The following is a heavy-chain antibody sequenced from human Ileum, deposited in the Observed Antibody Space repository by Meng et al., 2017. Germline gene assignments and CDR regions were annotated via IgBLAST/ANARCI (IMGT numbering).Heavy chain of an antibody. CDR1: GFTFSSYS. CDR3: ARERQDNRWFDP. Sequence: EVQLVESGGDLVKPGGSLRLSCAASGFTFSSYSMNWVRQAPGKGLEWVSSNSSSSSYIYYADSLRGRFTISRDNAKNSLYLQMNSLRAEDTAVYYCARERQDNRWFDPWGQGTLVTVSS. D-gene: IGHD1-1*01. CDR2: NSSSSSYI. J-gene: IGHJ5*02. V-gene: IGHV3-21*01.